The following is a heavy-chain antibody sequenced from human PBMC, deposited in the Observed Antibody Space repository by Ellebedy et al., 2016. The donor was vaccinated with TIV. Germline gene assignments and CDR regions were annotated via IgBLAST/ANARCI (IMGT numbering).Heavy chain of an antibody. J-gene: IGHJ5*02. CDR3: ARGAMALS. V-gene: IGHV1-18*01. CDR2: VTAYNRDT. D-gene: IGHD5-24*01. Sequence: AASVKVSCKASGYSFTSHDISWVRQAPGQGLQWMGWVTAYNRDTYYAQNFQGRVTFTTDTSSSTAYTELRSLRSDDTAVYYCARGAMALSWGQGTLVTVSS. CDR1: GYSFTSHD.